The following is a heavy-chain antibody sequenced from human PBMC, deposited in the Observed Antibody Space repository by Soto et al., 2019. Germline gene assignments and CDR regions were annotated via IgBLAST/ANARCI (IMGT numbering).Heavy chain of an antibody. J-gene: IGHJ5*02. D-gene: IGHD5-18*01. CDR1: GYTFTNND. CDR2: MNPGSGDT. CDR3: ARMESFGSLNWFDP. Sequence: ASVKVSCKASGYTFTNNDVSWVRQATEQGLGWMGWMNPGSGDTGYAQKFQGRVTMTRDISIATAYMELNSLTSEDTAIYYCARMESFGSLNWFDPWGQGTLVTVSS. V-gene: IGHV1-8*02.